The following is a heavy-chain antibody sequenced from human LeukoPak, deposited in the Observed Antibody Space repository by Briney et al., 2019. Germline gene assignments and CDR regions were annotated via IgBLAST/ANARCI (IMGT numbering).Heavy chain of an antibody. CDR2: IIPIFGTA. D-gene: IGHD3-9*01. CDR1: GGTFSSYA. CDR3: ARGGHDILTGYYFPLDY. V-gene: IGHV1-69*05. Sequence: SVKVSCKASGGTFSSYAISWVRHAPGQGLEWMGGIIPIFGTANYAQKFQGRVTITTDESTSTAYMELSSLRSEDTAVYYCARGGHDILTGYYFPLDYWGQGTLATVSS. J-gene: IGHJ4*02.